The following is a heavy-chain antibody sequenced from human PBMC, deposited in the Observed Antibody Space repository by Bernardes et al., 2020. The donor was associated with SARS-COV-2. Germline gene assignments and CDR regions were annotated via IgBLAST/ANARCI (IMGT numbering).Heavy chain of an antibody. J-gene: IGHJ6*03. D-gene: IGHD5-12*01. CDR2: INHSGST. CDR3: ARGNVDIVATILYYYMDV. Sequence: SETLSLTCAVYGGSFSGYYWTWIRQAPGKGLEWIGEINHSGSTNYNPSLKSRVTISVDMSKNQFSLKLSSVTAADTAVYYCARGNVDIVATILYYYMDVGGKGTPVTVSS. CDR1: GGSFSGYY. V-gene: IGHV4-34*01.